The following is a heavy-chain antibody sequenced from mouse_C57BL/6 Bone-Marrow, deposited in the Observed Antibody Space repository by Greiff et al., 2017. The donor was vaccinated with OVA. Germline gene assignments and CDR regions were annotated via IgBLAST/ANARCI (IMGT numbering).Heavy chain of an antibody. CDR2: IYPGSGNT. CDR3: ARGGTTVGFAY. CDR1: GYTFTDYY. D-gene: IGHD1-1*01. J-gene: IGHJ3*01. V-gene: IGHV1-76*01. Sequence: QVQLKESGAELVRPGASVKLSCKASGYTFTDYYINWVKQRPGQGLEWIARIYPGSGNTYYNEKFKGKATLTAEKSSSTAYMQLSSLTSEDSAVYFCARGGTTVGFAYWGQGTLVTVSA.